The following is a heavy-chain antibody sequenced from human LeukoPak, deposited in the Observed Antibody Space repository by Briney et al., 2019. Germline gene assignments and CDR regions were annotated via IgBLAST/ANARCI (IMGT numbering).Heavy chain of an antibody. CDR1: GFTFSSYG. V-gene: IGHV3-23*01. D-gene: IGHD3-22*01. Sequence: AGGSLRLSCAASGFTFSSYGMNWVRQAPGKGLEWVSSINVGSANSYSADSVKGRFTISRDNSKNTLYLQVSSLTAADTAVYYCARETRETKLANYFYESSGFSNIDYWGQGALVTVSS. J-gene: IGHJ4*02. CDR2: INVGSANS. CDR3: ARETRETKLANYFYESSGFSNIDY.